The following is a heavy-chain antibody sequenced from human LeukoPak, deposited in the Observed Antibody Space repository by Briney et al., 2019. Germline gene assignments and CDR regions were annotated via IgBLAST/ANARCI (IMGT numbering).Heavy chain of an antibody. CDR1: GFTVSSNY. V-gene: IGHV3-53*01. CDR2: IYSGGST. J-gene: IGHJ4*02. Sequence: SGGSLRLSCAASGFTVSSNYMSWVHQAPGKGLEWVSVIYSGGSTYYADSVKGRFTISRDNSKNTLYLQMNSLRAEDTAVYYCAKGLAAAFYARTFDYWGQGTLVTVSS. D-gene: IGHD2/OR15-2a*01. CDR3: AKGLAAAFYARTFDY.